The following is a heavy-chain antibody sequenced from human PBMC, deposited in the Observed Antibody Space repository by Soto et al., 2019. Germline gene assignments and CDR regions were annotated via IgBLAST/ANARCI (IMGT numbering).Heavy chain of an antibody. Sequence: GGSLRLSCAAFGFTFSTYAMSWVRQAPGKGLEWVSAIDDSGFYTYYADSVKGRFTVSRDNSKDTLYLQMNSLRAEDTAVYYCAKGYCSATACPQGRKNWFDPWGLGTLVTVSS. CDR2: IDDSGFYT. CDR3: AKGYCSATACPQGRKNWFDP. J-gene: IGHJ5*02. CDR1: GFTFSTYA. D-gene: IGHD2-15*01. V-gene: IGHV3-23*01.